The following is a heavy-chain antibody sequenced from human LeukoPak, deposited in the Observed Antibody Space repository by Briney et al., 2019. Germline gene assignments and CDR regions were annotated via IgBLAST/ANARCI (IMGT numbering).Heavy chain of an antibody. V-gene: IGHV4-39*07. CDR2: IYYSGST. Sequence: SETLSLTCTVSGGSISSSSYYWGWIRQPPGKGLEWIGSIYYSGSTYYNPSLKSRVTISVDTSKNQFSLKLSSVTAADTAVYYCARRMEIRYFDSQNDWYFDLWGRGTLVTVSS. CDR3: ARRMEIRYFDSQNDWYFDL. J-gene: IGHJ2*01. CDR1: GGSISSSSYY. D-gene: IGHD3-9*01.